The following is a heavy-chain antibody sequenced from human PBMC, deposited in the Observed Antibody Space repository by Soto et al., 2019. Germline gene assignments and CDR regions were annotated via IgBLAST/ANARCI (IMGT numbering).Heavy chain of an antibody. J-gene: IGHJ5*02. CDR3: TRHGSGDYFLFDP. V-gene: IGHV3-74*01. Sequence: GGSLRLSCAASGFTFSSFWMHWVRQAPGKGLEWVSRASPDGTSTNYADSVKGRFTISRDNAKNTLFMQMNSLRAEDTAVYYCTRHGSGDYFLFDPWGQGTLVTVSS. D-gene: IGHD4-17*01. CDR1: GFTFSSFW. CDR2: ASPDGTST.